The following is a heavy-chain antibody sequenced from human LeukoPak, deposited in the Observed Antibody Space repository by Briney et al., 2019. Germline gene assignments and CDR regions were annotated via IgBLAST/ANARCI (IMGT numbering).Heavy chain of an antibody. Sequence: SETLSLTCTVSGGSISSVGSYWSCIRQPPRKGLEWIGYIYHSGSAYYNPSLKSRVTISVDTSKDQFSLKLSSVTAADTAVYYCARDPSYDILTGYFEIRWFDPWGQGTLVTVSS. J-gene: IGHJ5*02. D-gene: IGHD3-9*01. CDR2: IYHSGSA. CDR1: GGSISSVGSY. V-gene: IGHV4-30-2*01. CDR3: ARDPSYDILTGYFEIRWFDP.